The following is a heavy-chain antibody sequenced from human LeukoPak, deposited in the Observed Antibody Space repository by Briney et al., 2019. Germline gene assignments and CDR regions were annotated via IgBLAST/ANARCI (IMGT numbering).Heavy chain of an antibody. V-gene: IGHV3-23*01. CDR1: GLSFSQYA. CDR3: ATAYWRTGMALDF. D-gene: IGHD2-15*01. CDR2: IGGNGGTT. Sequence: GGSLGLSCTDSGLSFSQYAINWVRQAPGKGLEWVSVIGGNGGTTHYAESVKGRFTISRDNSKNTVSLQMNNLRAEDSALYYCATAYWRTGMALDFWGQGTLVTVSS. J-gene: IGHJ4*02.